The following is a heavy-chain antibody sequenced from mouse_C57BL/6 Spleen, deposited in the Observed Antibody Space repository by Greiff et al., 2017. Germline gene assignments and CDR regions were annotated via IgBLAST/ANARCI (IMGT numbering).Heavy chain of an antibody. CDR3: TRPFYDYDGAMDY. D-gene: IGHD2-4*01. Sequence: EVQLQQSGAELVRPGASVKLSCTASGFNIKDDYMHWVKQRPEQGLEWIGWIDPENGDTEYASKFQGKATITADTSSNTAYLQLSSLTSEDTAVYYCTRPFYDYDGAMDYWGQGTSDTVSS. V-gene: IGHV14-4*01. CDR2: IDPENGDT. CDR1: GFNIKDDY. J-gene: IGHJ4*01.